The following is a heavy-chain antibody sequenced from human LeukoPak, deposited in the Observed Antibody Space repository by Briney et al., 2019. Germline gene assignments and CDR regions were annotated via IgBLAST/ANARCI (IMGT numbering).Heavy chain of an antibody. D-gene: IGHD3-3*01. V-gene: IGHV3-33*03. CDR3: AEWSDNFYYYLDV. CDR1: GFSFSNYG. CDR2: IWHDGTNQ. J-gene: IGHJ6*03. Sequence: GGSLRLSCAASGFSFSNYGMHWVRQAPGKGLEWVAVIWHDGTNQHYVDSVKGRFTVSRDNSKNTLYLQMNSLRGEDTAVYYCAEWSDNFYYYLDVWGKGTRVTVSS.